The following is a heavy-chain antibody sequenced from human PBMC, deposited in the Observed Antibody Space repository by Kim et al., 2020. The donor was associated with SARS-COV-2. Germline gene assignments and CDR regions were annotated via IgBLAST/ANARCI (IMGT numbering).Heavy chain of an antibody. Sequence: GGSLRLSCSASGFTFSNYAMQWVRQAPGKGLEYVSVISSNGGTTYYADSVKGRFTISRDNSKNTLYLQMSSLRAEDTAVYYCVKDRNVILWFGDARYYYGMDVWGQGTTVTVSS. V-gene: IGHV3-64D*06. D-gene: IGHD3-10*01. J-gene: IGHJ6*02. CDR1: GFTFSNYA. CDR2: ISSNGGTT. CDR3: VKDRNVILWFGDARYYYGMDV.